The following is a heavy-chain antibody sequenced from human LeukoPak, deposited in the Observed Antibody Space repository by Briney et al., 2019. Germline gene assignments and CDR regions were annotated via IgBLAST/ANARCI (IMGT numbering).Heavy chain of an antibody. CDR2: ISSSSSYI. CDR1: GFTFSSYS. Sequence: NTGGSLRLSCAASGFTFSSYSMNWVRQAPGKGLEWVSSISSSSSYIYYADSVKGRFTLSRDNAKNSLYLQMNSLRAEDTAVYYCAREGSGGYVTSFDYWGQGTLVTVSS. D-gene: IGHD5-12*01. V-gene: IGHV3-21*01. J-gene: IGHJ4*02. CDR3: AREGSGGYVTSFDY.